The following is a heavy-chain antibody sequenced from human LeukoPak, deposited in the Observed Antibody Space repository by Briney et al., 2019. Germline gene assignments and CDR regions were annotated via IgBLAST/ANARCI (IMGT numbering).Heavy chain of an antibody. J-gene: IGHJ4*02. D-gene: IGHD2-2*01. Sequence: PGGSLRLSCAGSGFTFSSYWMTWVRQAPGKGLEWEANIKQDGSEKYSVDSVKGRFTISRDNAKNSLYLQMNSLRPEDTAVYYCARENSHQLPYTLDYWGQGTLVTVSS. CDR2: IKQDGSEK. V-gene: IGHV3-7*01. CDR1: GFTFSSYW. CDR3: ARENSHQLPYTLDY.